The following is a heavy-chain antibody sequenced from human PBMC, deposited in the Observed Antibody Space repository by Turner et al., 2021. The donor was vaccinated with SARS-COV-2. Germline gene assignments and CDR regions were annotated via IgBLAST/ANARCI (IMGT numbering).Heavy chain of an antibody. Sequence: VQLVESGGGVVQPGRSLRLSCAASGFTFSSHGMHWVRQAPGKGLEWVAVIWYDGSNKYYADSVKGRLTISRDNSKNTLYLQMNSLRAEDTAVYYCAREGDYGGNSGGFDYWGQGTLVTVSS. CDR1: GFTFSSHG. D-gene: IGHD4-17*01. CDR2: IWYDGSNK. V-gene: IGHV3-33*01. J-gene: IGHJ4*02. CDR3: AREGDYGGNSGGFDY.